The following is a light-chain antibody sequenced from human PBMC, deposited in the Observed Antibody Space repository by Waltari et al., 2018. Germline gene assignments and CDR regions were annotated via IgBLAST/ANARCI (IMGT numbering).Light chain of an antibody. CDR1: QSVSSN. V-gene: IGKV3-15*01. CDR3: QQYNNWPRT. CDR2: GAT. J-gene: IGKJ1*01. Sequence: DIVMTQAPTTLSVTPGERATLHCRASQSVSSNLAWYQQKPGQAPMLLIYGATTRATGIPARFSGSVSGTEFTLTISSLQSEDFAVYYCQQYNNWPRTFGQGTKVEIK.